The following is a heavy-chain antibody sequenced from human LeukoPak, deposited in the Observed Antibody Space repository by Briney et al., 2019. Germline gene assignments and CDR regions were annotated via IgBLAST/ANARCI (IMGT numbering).Heavy chain of an antibody. V-gene: IGHV3-13*04. CDR3: ARGRGDYGDYAFDY. Sequence: TGGSLRLSCAASGFTFSSYDMHWVRQATGKGLEWVSAIGTAGDTYYPGSVKGRFTISRENAENSLYLQMNSLRAGDTAVYYCARGRGDYGDYAFDYWGQGTLVPLSS. CDR2: IGTAGDT. CDR1: GFTFSSYD. D-gene: IGHD4-17*01. J-gene: IGHJ4*02.